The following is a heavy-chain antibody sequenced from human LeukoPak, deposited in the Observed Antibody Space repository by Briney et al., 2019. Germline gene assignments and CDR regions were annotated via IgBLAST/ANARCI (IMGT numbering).Heavy chain of an antibody. CDR3: VGWDSRGY. Sequence: GGSLRLSCAASGFTFSSYTMNWVRQAPGRGVEFVSSISDTGHTKYYADTVKGRFTISRDNAENSLYLQMNSLRDEDTAVYFCVGWDSRGYWGQGTLVTVSS. CDR2: ISDTGHTK. J-gene: IGHJ4*02. D-gene: IGHD6-19*01. V-gene: IGHV3-21*01. CDR1: GFTFSSYT.